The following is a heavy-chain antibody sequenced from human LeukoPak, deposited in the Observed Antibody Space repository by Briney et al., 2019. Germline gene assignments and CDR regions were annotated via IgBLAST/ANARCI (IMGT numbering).Heavy chain of an antibody. Sequence: PSETLSLTCIVSGGSISTNTYYGGWIRLPPGKGLEWIGEIHHRGTTYYNPSLRSRVTISVDTYKHQFSLRLTSVTAADTAVYYCVRVTYNGYKHFDYWGQGNLVTVS. CDR3: VRVTYNGYKHFDY. V-gene: IGHV4-39*07. CDR2: IHHRGTT. J-gene: IGHJ4*02. CDR1: GGSISTNTYY. D-gene: IGHD3-10*01.